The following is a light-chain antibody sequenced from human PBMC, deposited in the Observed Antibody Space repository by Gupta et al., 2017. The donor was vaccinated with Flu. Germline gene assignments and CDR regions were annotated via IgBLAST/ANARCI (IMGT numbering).Light chain of an antibody. Sequence: CTRSSGSIASNYVQWYQQRPGSSPTSVIYEDNQRPSGVPDRFSGSIDSSSNSASLTISALKTEDEADYYGQSFVVFGGGTKLTVL. CDR3: QSFVV. CDR1: SGSIASNY. J-gene: IGLJ2*01. V-gene: IGLV6-57*01. CDR2: EDN.